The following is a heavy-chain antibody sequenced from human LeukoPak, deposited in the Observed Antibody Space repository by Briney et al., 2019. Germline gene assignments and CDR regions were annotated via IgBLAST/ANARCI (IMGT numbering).Heavy chain of an antibody. D-gene: IGHD3-3*01. V-gene: IGHV3-21*01. CDR2: ISSSSSYI. CDR1: GFTFSSYS. CDR3: AREYYDFWSGHLFDP. J-gene: IGHJ5*02. Sequence: GGSLRLSCAASGFTFSSYSMNWVRQAPGKGLEWVSSISSSSSYIYYADSVKGRFTISRDNAKNSLYLQMNSLRAKDTAVYYCAREYYDFWSGHLFDPWGQGTLVTVSS.